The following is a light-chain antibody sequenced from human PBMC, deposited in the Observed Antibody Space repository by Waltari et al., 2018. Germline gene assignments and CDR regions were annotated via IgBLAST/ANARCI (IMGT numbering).Light chain of an antibody. V-gene: IGLV3-1*01. Sequence: SYELTQPPSVSVSPGQTASITCSGDKLGDKYACWYQQKPGQSPVLVIYQDSKRPSGFPERCSGSTPGNTATLTIRGTQAMDEADYYCQAWDSSTYVFGTGTKVTVL. J-gene: IGLJ1*01. CDR3: QAWDSSTYV. CDR2: QDS. CDR1: KLGDKY.